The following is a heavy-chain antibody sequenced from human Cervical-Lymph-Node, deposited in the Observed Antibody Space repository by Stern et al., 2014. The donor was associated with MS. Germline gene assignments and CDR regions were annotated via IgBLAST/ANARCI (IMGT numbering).Heavy chain of an antibody. D-gene: IGHD2-15*01. CDR1: GAIFSGHA. CDR2: IISVFNTP. V-gene: IGHV1-69*01. Sequence: VQLVQSWAEVKKPGSSVKVSCKAPGAIFSGHAVSWVLQAPGQGLEWMGGIISVFNTPTYATKFQGRVTITADESTSTVYMELSSLRSEDTAVYYCARRDRLYYFGMDVWGQGTTVTVSS. J-gene: IGHJ6*02. CDR3: ARRDRLYYFGMDV.